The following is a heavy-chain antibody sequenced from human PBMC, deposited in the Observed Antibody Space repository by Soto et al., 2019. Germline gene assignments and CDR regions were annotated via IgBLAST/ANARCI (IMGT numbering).Heavy chain of an antibody. CDR3: AKDRLPRDYYYGMDV. CDR2: INHSGHT. V-gene: IGHV4-34*01. J-gene: IGHJ6*02. CDR1: GGSFSDYY. Sequence: PWETLSLTCAVYGGSFSDYYWNWIRQSPEKGLEWIGEINHSGHTKYNPSLESRVIMSVDTSKCQFSLKLSSVTAADTAVYYCAKDRLPRDYYYGMDVWGQGTTVTVSS. D-gene: IGHD2-15*01.